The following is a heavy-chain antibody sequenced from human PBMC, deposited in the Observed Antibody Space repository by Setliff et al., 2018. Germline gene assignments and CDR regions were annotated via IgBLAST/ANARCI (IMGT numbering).Heavy chain of an antibody. D-gene: IGHD6-13*01. Sequence: ETLSLTCTVSGGSISSYYWSWIRQPPGKGLEWIGYINYSGSTNYNPSLKSRVTISEDMSKNQFSLKVSSVTAADTAIYYCALSSSWFRDFQHWGQGTLVTSPQ. V-gene: IGHV4-59*01. CDR3: ALSSSWFRDFQH. CDR1: GGSISSYY. CDR2: INYSGST. J-gene: IGHJ1*01.